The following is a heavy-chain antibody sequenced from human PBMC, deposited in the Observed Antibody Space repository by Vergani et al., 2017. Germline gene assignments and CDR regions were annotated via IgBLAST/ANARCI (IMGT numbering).Heavy chain of an antibody. J-gene: IGHJ3*02. CDR2: IRYDGSNK. CDR3: AKEGYGDYFVHAFDI. V-gene: IGHV3-30*02. CDR1: GFTFSSYG. D-gene: IGHD4-17*01. Sequence: QVQLVESGGGVVQPGGSLRLSWAASGFTFSSYGMHWVRQAPGKGLEWVAFIRYDGSNKYYADSVKGRFTISRDNSKNTLYLQMNSLRAEDTAVYYCAKEGYGDYFVHAFDIWGQGTMVIVSS.